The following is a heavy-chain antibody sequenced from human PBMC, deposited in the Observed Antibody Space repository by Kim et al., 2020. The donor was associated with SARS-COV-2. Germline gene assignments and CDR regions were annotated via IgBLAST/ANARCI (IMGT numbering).Heavy chain of an antibody. J-gene: IGHJ6*02. V-gene: IGHV7-4-1*02. D-gene: IGHD3-9*01. CDR2: INTNTGNP. Sequence: ASVKVSCKASGYTFTSYAMNWVQQAPGQGLEWMGWINTNTGNPTYAQGFTGRFVFSLDTSVSTAYLQISSLKAEDTAVYYCARGPGLVINLFYYYYGMDVWGQGTTVTVSS. CDR1: GYTFTSYA. CDR3: ARGPGLVINLFYYYYGMDV.